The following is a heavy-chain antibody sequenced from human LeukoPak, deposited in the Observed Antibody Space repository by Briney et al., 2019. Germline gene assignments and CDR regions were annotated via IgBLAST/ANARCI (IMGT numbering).Heavy chain of an antibody. V-gene: IGHV4-38-2*02. Sequence: PSETLSLTCAVSGYSISSGYDWGWLRQPPGKGLDWIGSIYHSGSTYYNPSLKSRVTISIDTSKNQFSLKLSSVTAADTAVYYCARDLLYSSGWYSANWGQGTLVTVSS. D-gene: IGHD6-19*01. CDR1: GYSISSGYD. CDR2: IYHSGST. CDR3: ARDLLYSSGWYSAN. J-gene: IGHJ4*02.